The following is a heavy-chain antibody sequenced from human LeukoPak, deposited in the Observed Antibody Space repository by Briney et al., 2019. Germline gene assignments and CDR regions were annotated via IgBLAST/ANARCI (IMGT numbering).Heavy chain of an antibody. Sequence: GGSLRLSCAASGFTFDDYAMHWVRQAPGKGLEWVSLISGDGGSTYYADSVKGRFTISRDNSKNSLYLQMNSLRTEDTALYYCAKSAYCGGDCYYWYFDLWGRGTLVTVSS. V-gene: IGHV3-43*02. CDR3: AKSAYCGGDCYYWYFDL. D-gene: IGHD2-21*02. CDR2: ISGDGGST. J-gene: IGHJ2*01. CDR1: GFTFDDYA.